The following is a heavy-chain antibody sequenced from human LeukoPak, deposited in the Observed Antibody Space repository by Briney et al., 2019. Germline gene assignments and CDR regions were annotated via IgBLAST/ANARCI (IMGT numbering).Heavy chain of an antibody. D-gene: IGHD6-13*01. J-gene: IGHJ4*02. CDR3: AKDSSSWYRYYFDY. V-gene: IGHV3-30*02. CDR1: GFTFSSYG. CDR2: IRYDGSNK. Sequence: GGSLRLSCAASGFTFSSYGMHWVRQAPGKGLEWVAFIRYDGSNKYYADSVKGRFTISRDNSKNTLYLQMNGLRAEDTAVYYCAKDSSSWYRYYFDYWGQGTLVTVSS.